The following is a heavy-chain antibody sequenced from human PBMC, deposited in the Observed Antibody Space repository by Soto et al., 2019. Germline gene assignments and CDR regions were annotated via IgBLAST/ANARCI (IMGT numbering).Heavy chain of an antibody. V-gene: IGHV3-23*01. CDR2: ISGSGGSR. D-gene: IGHD5-18*01. J-gene: IGHJ4*02. CDR3: ADEFSAFSYGSGY. Sequence: GVSRRLSWAASGFTFSSYAVSWVRQAPGKGREWVSDISGSGGSRSYAESVKVRFTISRDNSKNMLYLQMNSLSADDIAVYYCADEFSAFSYGSGYCRKGTLGTASS. CDR1: GFTFSSYA.